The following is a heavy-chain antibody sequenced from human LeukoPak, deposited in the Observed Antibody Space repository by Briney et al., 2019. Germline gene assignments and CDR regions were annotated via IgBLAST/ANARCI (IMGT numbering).Heavy chain of an antibody. D-gene: IGHD4-11*01. CDR1: GFTFSSYS. CDR2: ISYDGNNK. J-gene: IGHJ4*02. Sequence: GGSLRLSCAASGFTFSSYSMHWVRQAPGKGLEWVALISYDGNNKYYADSAKGRFTISRDNSKNTLYLQMNSLRAEDTAVYYCARDLLTVYTVTTGPSCDYWGQGTLVTVSS. CDR3: ARDLLTVYTVTTGPSCDY. V-gene: IGHV3-30-3*01.